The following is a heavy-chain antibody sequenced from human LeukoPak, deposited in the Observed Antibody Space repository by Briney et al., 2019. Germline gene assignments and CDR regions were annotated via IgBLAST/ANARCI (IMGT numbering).Heavy chain of an antibody. Sequence: SETLSLTCTVSGGSISSYYWSWIRQPPGKGLEWIGYIYSSGSTNYNPSLKRRVTISVDTSKNQFSLKLSSVTAADTAVYYCARMVEVGAPDYWGQGTLVTVSS. J-gene: IGHJ4*02. CDR3: ARMVEVGAPDY. V-gene: IGHV4-59*01. D-gene: IGHD1-26*01. CDR1: GGSISSYY. CDR2: IYSSGST.